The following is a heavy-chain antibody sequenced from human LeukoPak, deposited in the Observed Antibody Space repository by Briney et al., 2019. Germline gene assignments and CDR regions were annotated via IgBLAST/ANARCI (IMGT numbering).Heavy chain of an antibody. CDR2: IIPIFGTA. V-gene: IGHV1-69*13. CDR1: GGTFSSYA. J-gene: IGHJ6*02. Sequence: SVNVSCKASGGTFSSYAISWVRQAPGQGLEWMGGIIPIFGTANYAQKFQGRVTITADESTSTAYMELSSLRSEDTAVYYCARSVRIVPAYYYYGMDVWGQGTTVTVSS. D-gene: IGHD1-1*01. CDR3: ARSVRIVPAYYYYGMDV.